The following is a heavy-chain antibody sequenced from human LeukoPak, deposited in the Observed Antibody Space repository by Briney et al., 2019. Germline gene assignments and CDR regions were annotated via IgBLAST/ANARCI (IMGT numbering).Heavy chain of an antibody. V-gene: IGHV4-4*07. Sequence: SETLSLTCTVSGGSISSYYWSWIRQPAGKGLEWIGRIYTSGSTNYNPSLKSRVTMSVDTSKNQFSLELSSVTAADTAVYYCARDRRVTSGITMVRGVIITIDAFDIWGQGTMVTVSS. J-gene: IGHJ3*02. CDR2: IYTSGST. CDR3: ARDRRVTSGITMVRGVIITIDAFDI. D-gene: IGHD3-10*01. CDR1: GGSISSYY.